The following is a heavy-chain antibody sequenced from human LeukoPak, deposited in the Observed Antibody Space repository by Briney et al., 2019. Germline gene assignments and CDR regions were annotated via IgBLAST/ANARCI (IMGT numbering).Heavy chain of an antibody. Sequence: GGSLRLSCVASGFTFKNYWMHWVRQAPGKGLVWVSRIDSDGSITIYADSVKGRFTISGDNAKDTLFLQMNSLRADDTAVYYFARGRAGCYFDYWAREPWSPSPQ. CDR1: GFTFKNYW. J-gene: IGHJ4*02. D-gene: IGHD6-19*01. CDR2: IDSDGSIT. CDR3: ARGRAGCYFDY. V-gene: IGHV3-74*01.